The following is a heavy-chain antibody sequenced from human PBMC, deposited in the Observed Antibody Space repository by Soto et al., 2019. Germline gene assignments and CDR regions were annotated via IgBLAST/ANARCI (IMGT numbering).Heavy chain of an antibody. CDR2: IIPIFGTA. J-gene: IGHJ4*02. V-gene: IGHV1-69*06. CDR1: EDTFRNYA. CDR3: VWSCTGGSCSDY. D-gene: IGHD2-15*01. Sequence: QVELVQSGAEVKKPGSSVKVSCQASEDTFRNYAISWVRQAPGQGLEWMGGIIPIFGTAIYAQKFHDRLTVTTDTSTTTAYMELRSLTSDDTAVYYCVWSCTGGSCSDYWGQGTLVTVSS.